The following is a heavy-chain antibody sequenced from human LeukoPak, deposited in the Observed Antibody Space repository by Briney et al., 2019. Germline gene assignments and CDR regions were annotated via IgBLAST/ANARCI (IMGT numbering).Heavy chain of an antibody. Sequence: PSQTLSLTCAVSGGSISSGGYSWSWIRQPPGKGLEWIGYIYHSGSTYYNPSLKSRVTISVDRPKNQFSLKLSSVTAADTAVYYCARVAYDGSGYTFDYWGQGTLVTVSS. V-gene: IGHV4-30-2*01. CDR3: ARVAYDGSGYTFDY. J-gene: IGHJ4*02. CDR2: IYHSGST. D-gene: IGHD3-22*01. CDR1: GGSISSGGYS.